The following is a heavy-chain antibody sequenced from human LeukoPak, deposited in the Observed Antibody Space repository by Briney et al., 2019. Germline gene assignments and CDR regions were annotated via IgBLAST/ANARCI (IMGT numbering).Heavy chain of an antibody. J-gene: IGHJ4*02. CDR1: GFTVSSIH. D-gene: IGHD3-22*01. V-gene: IGHV3-53*01. CDR3: ARGSGYYLGNY. Sequence: PWGSLRLSCAASGFTVSSIHMSWVRQAPGKGLEWVSVIYGGGSTYYADSVKGRFTISRDNSKNTLYLQMNSLRAEDTAVYYCARGSGYYLGNYWGQGTPVTVSS. CDR2: IYGGGST.